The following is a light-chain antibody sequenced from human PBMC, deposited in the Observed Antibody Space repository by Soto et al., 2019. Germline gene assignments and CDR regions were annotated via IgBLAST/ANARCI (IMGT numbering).Light chain of an antibody. V-gene: IGKV1-9*01. CDR1: QDVAIY. Sequence: IQLTQSPSSLSASLGDRVTITCRASQDVAIYLFCCQQNPGEAAKLLIYAASTLYGGVPSRFSGSGSGTDFALTITILQAEDFATYYCQQLRMYPSTFGGGTKVDI. CDR2: AAS. J-gene: IGKJ4*01. CDR3: QQLRMYPST.